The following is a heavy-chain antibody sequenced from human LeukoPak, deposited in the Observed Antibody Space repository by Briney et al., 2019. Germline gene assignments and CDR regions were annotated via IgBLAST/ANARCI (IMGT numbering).Heavy chain of an antibody. Sequence: PGGSLRLSCAASGFTLSDHYMDWVRQAPGKGLEWVGRIRDKAHSHTTEYAASVKGRFTVSRDDSYNSLYLQMNSLRAEDTAVYYCARDQNYYDSSGSLDYWGQGTLVTVSS. CDR2: IRDKAHSHTT. D-gene: IGHD3-22*01. J-gene: IGHJ4*02. CDR1: GFTLSDHY. CDR3: ARDQNYYDSSGSLDY. V-gene: IGHV3-72*01.